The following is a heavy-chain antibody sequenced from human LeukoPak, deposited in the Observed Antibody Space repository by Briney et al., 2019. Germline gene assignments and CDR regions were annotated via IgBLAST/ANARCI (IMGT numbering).Heavy chain of an antibody. J-gene: IGHJ4*02. CDR3: ARGPTGSSIAARLPDY. V-gene: IGHV1-69*05. Sequence: ASVKVSCKASGGTFSSYAISWVRQAPGQGLEWMGGIIPIFGTANYAQKFQGRVTMTTDTSTSTAYMELRSLRSDDTAVYYCARGPTGSSIAARLPDYWGQGTLVTVSS. CDR2: IIPIFGTA. D-gene: IGHD6-6*01. CDR1: GGTFSSYA.